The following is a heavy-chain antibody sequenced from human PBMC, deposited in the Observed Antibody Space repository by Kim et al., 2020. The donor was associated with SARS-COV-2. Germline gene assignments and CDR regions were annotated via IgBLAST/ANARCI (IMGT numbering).Heavy chain of an antibody. CDR3: AKPVVGASLRDFQH. CDR2: IGNHGAT. J-gene: IGHJ1*01. D-gene: IGHD3-22*01. V-gene: IGHV3-23*01. CDR1: GFIFSDYA. Sequence: GGSLRLSCEASGFIFSDYAMSWVRQAPGKGLEWVSVIGNHGATYYANSVKGRFSISRDNSRNTLYLQMDSLRVEDTALYYCAKPVVGASLRDFQHWGQGTLVTVSS.